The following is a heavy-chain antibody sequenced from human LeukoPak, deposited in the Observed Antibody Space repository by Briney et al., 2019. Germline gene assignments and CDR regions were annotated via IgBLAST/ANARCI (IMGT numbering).Heavy chain of an antibody. CDR2: TIPILGIA. D-gene: IGHD2-2*01. V-gene: IGHV1-69*02. Sequence: ASVGVSCKASGGTFSSYTISWVRQAPGQGLEWMGRTIPILGIANYAQKFQGRVTITADKSTSTAYMELSSLRSEDTAVYYCAASVVVPAASFDYWGQGTLVTVSS. J-gene: IGHJ4*02. CDR3: AASVVVPAASFDY. CDR1: GGTFSSYT.